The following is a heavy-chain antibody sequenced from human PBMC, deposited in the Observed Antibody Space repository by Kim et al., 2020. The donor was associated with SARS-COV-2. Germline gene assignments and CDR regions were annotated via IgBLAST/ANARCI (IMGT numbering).Heavy chain of an antibody. J-gene: IGHJ4*01. CDR1: GFTFSSSA. CDR3: ARDRGSRMRGPICSYF. CDR2: ITYDGSNK. V-gene: IGHV3-30-3*01. Sequence: GGSLRLSCAASGFTFSSSAMHWVRQAPGKGLEWVAGITYDGSNKDNAYSVKVRGTISRDNSKSTMYLQMKIQRAKNAATYDCARDRGSRMRGPICSYF. D-gene: IGHD3-10*01.